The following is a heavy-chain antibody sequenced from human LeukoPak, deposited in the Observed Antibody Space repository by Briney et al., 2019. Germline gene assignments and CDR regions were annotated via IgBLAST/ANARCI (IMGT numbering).Heavy chain of an antibody. J-gene: IGHJ4*02. Sequence: PSETLSLTCTVSGVSISSHYWSWIRQPAGKGLEWIGRIYISGGTQYNPSLNSRVTMSLDTFKNQFSLRLSSVTAADTAVYYCARDQSLNWNYDYFDSWGQGTLATVSS. CDR1: GVSISSHY. CDR2: IYISGGT. CDR3: ARDQSLNWNYDYFDS. D-gene: IGHD1-7*01. V-gene: IGHV4-4*07.